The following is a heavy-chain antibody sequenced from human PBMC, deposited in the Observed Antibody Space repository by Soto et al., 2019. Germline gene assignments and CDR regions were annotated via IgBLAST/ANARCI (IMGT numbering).Heavy chain of an antibody. J-gene: IGHJ4*02. CDR1: GGTFNNYV. D-gene: IGHD2-21*01. CDR2: IIPIFGTP. V-gene: IGHV1-69*06. Sequence: QVQLVQSGAEVKKPGSSVKVSCRASGGTFNNYVINWVRQAPGHGLEWMAGIIPIFGTPNYAQKFQGRVTITEDKSTSTAYMELNSLRSEDTAVYYCAGRCDGTNFLAHFDYWGQGTLVTVSS. CDR3: AGRCDGTNFLAHFDY.